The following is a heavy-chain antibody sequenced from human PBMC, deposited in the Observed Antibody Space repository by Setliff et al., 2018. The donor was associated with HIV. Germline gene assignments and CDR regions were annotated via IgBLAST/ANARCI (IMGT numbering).Heavy chain of an antibody. D-gene: IGHD6-13*01. Sequence: GASVKVSCKASGYTFTSYAMHWVRQAPGQRLEWMGWINAGNGNTKYSQKFQGRVTITRDTSASTAYMELSSLRSEDTAVYYRARALGSAAGARFDPWGQGTLVTVSS. J-gene: IGHJ5*02. CDR3: ARALGSAAGARFDP. V-gene: IGHV1-3*01. CDR1: GYTFTSYA. CDR2: INAGNGNT.